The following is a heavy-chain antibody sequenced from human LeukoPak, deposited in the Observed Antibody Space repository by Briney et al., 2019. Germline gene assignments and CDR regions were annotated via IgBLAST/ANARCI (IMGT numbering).Heavy chain of an antibody. V-gene: IGHV3-7*01. J-gene: IGHJ4*02. D-gene: IGHD2-2*02. CDR2: IKEDGSEK. CDR1: GFTFHNYA. Sequence: GGSLRLSCAASGFTFHNYAIHWVRQAPGKGLEWVANIKEDGSEKNYVDSVKGRFTISRDNAKDSLYLQMNSLRAEDTAVYYCASDIPQGLSYFDYWGQGTLVTVSS. CDR3: ASDIPQGLSYFDY.